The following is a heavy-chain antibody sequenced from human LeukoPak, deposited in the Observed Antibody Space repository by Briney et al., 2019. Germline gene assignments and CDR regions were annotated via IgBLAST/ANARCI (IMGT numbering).Heavy chain of an antibody. J-gene: IGHJ4*02. CDR3: AKAKVVVAATSYFDY. CDR1: EFTFNSYS. CDR2: ISSGSSTI. V-gene: IGHV3-48*01. Sequence: PGGSLRLSCAASEFTFNSYSMNWVRQAPGKGLEWISFISSGSSTIYYADSVRGRFIISRDNAKNSLYLQMNSLRAEDTAVYYCAKAKVVVAATSYFDYWGQGTLVTVSS. D-gene: IGHD2-15*01.